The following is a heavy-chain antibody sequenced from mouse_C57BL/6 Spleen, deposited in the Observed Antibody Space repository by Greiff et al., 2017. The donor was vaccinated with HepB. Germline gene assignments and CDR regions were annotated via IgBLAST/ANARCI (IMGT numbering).Heavy chain of an antibody. CDR1: GYTFTSYW. D-gene: IGHD4-1*01. CDR3: ARTGKDLSWFAY. J-gene: IGHJ3*01. CDR2: IHPNSGST. Sequence: QVQLQQPGAELVKPGASVKLSCKASGYTFTSYWMHWVKQRPGQGLEWIGMIHPNSGSTNYNEKFKSKATLTVDKSSSTAYMQLSSLTSEDSAVYYCARTGKDLSWFAYWGQGTLVTVSA. V-gene: IGHV1-64*01.